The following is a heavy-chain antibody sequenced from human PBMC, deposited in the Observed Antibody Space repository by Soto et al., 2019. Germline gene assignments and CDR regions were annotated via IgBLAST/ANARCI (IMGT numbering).Heavy chain of an antibody. CDR2: INPIFGTA. CDR3: ASECSGGSCYTELSMYV. J-gene: IGHJ6*02. CDR1: GGTLSSYA. D-gene: IGHD2-15*01. Sequence: QVQLVQSGAEVKKPGSSVNASCKASGGTLSSYAISWVRKAPEHGLEWLGGINPIFGTANYAQKFQGRVTITSYESTSTANMELISLRSEDTAVYYCASECSGGSCYTELSMYVCGQGTTVTVSS. V-gene: IGHV1-69*01.